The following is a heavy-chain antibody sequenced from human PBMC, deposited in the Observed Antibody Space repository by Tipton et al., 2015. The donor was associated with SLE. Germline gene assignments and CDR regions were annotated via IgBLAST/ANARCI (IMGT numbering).Heavy chain of an antibody. CDR1: GFTFSSFA. J-gene: IGHJ3*01. CDR2: ISNDGRQK. V-gene: IGHV3-30*14. Sequence: RSLRLSCAASGFTFSSFAMHWVRQAPGKGLEWVGLISNDGRQKYYADAVEGRFTISRDNAKNTLSLQMNSLRPEDTAVYYCVREGVFADYVGGDAFDVWGQGTKVTVSS. CDR3: VREGVFADYVGGDAFDV. D-gene: IGHD4-17*01.